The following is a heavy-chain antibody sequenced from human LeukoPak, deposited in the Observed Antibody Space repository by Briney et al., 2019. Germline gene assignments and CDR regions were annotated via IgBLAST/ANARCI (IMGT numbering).Heavy chain of an antibody. CDR1: GYTFTGYY. D-gene: IGHD3-22*01. J-gene: IGHJ4*02. CDR2: INPNSGGT. Sequence: GASVKVSCKASGYTFTGYYMHWVRQAPGQGLEWMGWINPNSGGTNYAQKFQGRVTMTRDTSISTAYMELSRLRSDDTAVYYCARADYYDSSGPTGSWGQGTLATVSS. V-gene: IGHV1-2*02. CDR3: ARADYYDSSGPTGS.